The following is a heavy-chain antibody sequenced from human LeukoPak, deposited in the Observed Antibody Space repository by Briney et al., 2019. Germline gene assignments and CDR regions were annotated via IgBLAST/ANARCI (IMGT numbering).Heavy chain of an antibody. CDR1: GFTFSSYA. CDR2: ISGSGGST. V-gene: IGHV3-23*01. CDR3: ARGSYHYEDSGYFDN. J-gene: IGHJ4*02. D-gene: IGHD3-22*01. Sequence: GGSLRLSCAASGFTFSSYAMSWVRQAPGKGLEWVSAISGSGGSTYYADSVKGRFTISRDNAKNSLYLQMNSLRAEDTAVYYCARGSYHYEDSGYFDNWGQGTLVTVSS.